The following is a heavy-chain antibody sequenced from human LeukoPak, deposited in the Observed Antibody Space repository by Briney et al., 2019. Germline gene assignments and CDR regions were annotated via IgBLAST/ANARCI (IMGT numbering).Heavy chain of an antibody. CDR3: AHRPPGGYSYVFDY. J-gene: IGHJ4*02. CDR2: IYWDDDK. CDR1: GFSLSTSGVG. Sequence: KESGPTLVKPTQTLTLTCTFSGFSLSTSGVGVGWIRQPPGKALGWLALIYWDDDKRYSPSLKSRLTITKDTSKNQVVLTMTNMDPVDTATYYCAHRPPGGYSYVFDYWGQGTLVTVSS. D-gene: IGHD5-18*01. V-gene: IGHV2-5*02.